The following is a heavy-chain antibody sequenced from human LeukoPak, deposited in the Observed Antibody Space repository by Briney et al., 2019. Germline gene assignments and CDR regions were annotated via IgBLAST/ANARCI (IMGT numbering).Heavy chain of an antibody. CDR1: GYTFTDYF. J-gene: IGHJ5*02. D-gene: IGHD4-23*01. V-gene: IGHV1-2*06. CDR3: ASLQGGNSDWLDP. Sequence: ASVRVSCKASGYTFTDYFIHWVRQAPGQGLEWMGRINPYNGGTTYAQSFQGRVTLTRDTSITTVYLELTGLRSDDTAVYYCASLQGGNSDWLDPWGQGTLVTVSS. CDR2: INPYNGGT.